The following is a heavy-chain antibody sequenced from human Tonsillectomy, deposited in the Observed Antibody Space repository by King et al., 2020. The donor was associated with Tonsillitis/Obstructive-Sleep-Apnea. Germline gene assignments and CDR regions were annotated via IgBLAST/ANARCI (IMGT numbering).Heavy chain of an antibody. CDR2: LYSGGAT. CDR3: ASSYTSAGWGPFDI. J-gene: IGHJ3*02. V-gene: IGHV3-53*01. Sequence: VQLVESGGGLIQPGGSLRLSCAASGFTVSSNYMSWVRQAPGKGLEWVSVLYSGGATYYTDSVKGRFTISRDISRNTLYLQMNSLRAEDTAVYYCASSYTSAGWGPFDIWGQGTMVTVSS. CDR1: GFTVSSNY. D-gene: IGHD6-25*01.